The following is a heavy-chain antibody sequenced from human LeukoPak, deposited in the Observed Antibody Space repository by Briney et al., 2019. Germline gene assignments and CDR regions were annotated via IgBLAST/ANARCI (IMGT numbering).Heavy chain of an antibody. J-gene: IGHJ3*02. CDR1: GGSISSYF. V-gene: IGHV4-59*01. CDR2: VYYSGST. CDR3: ARVLDLSKRGLDAFDI. Sequence: SETLSLTCTVSGGSISSYFWSWIRQPPAKGLEWIGYVYYSGSTNYNPSLKSRVTISVDTSKKQFSLKLSSATAADTAVYYCARVLDLSKRGLDAFDIWGQGTMVTVSS. D-gene: IGHD3-16*01.